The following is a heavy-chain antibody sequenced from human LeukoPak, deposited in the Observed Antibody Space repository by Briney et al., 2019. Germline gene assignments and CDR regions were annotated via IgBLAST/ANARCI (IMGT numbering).Heavy chain of an antibody. D-gene: IGHD4-23*01. CDR1: GYTFTSYG. CDR2: ISAYNGIT. Sequence: ASVKVSCKASGYTFTSYGISWVRQAPGQGLEWMGWISAYNGITNYAQKLQGRVTMTTDTSTSTAYMELRSLRSDDTAVYYCARDQGHDYGGNGYDYWGQGTLVTVSS. V-gene: IGHV1-18*01. CDR3: ARDQGHDYGGNGYDY. J-gene: IGHJ4*02.